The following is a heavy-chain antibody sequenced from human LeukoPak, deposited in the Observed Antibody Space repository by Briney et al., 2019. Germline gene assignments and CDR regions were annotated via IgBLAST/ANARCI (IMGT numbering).Heavy chain of an antibody. V-gene: IGHV4-59*08. Sequence: SETLSLTCTVSGXSISTYYWSWIRQPPGKGLEWIGYIYYTGSTNYNPSLKSRVTISVDTSKNHFSLKLSPATAVDTAVYYCARRPHTGYSGDWGPHDYYYGMNVWGQGTTVTVSS. CDR3: ARRPHTGYSGDWGPHDYYYGMNV. CDR2: IYYTGST. J-gene: IGHJ6*02. D-gene: IGHD6-19*01. CDR1: GXSISTYY.